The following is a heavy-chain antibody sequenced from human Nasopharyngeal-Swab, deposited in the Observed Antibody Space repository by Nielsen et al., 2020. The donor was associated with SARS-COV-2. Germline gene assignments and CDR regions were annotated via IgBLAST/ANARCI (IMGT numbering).Heavy chain of an antibody. V-gene: IGHV3-23*01. Sequence: GGSLRLSCAASGFTFTSYAMNWVRQAPGKGLEWLSAVNGNGADTYYADSVKGRFTISEDNSKNTLYLHMNSLRAEDTAVYYCAKDLTGYYAPLDQWGQGVLVTVSS. D-gene: IGHD3-9*01. J-gene: IGHJ4*02. CDR3: AKDLTGYYAPLDQ. CDR1: GFTFTSYA. CDR2: VNGNGADT.